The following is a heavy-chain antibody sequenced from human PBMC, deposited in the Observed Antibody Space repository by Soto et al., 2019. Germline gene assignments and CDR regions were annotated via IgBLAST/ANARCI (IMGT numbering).Heavy chain of an antibody. CDR3: GRAPSYYGMDV. CDR2: INAGNGNT. J-gene: IGHJ6*02. CDR1: GSTFTSYA. V-gene: IGHV1-3*01. Sequence: ASVKLSCKASGSTFTSYAMHCVRHAPRQKLEWMGWINAGNGNTKYSQKFQGRVTITRDTSASTAYMELSSLRSEDTAVYYCGRAPSYYGMDVWGQGTTVTVSS.